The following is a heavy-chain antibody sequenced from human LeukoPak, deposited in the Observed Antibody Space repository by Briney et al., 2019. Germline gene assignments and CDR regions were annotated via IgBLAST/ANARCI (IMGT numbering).Heavy chain of an antibody. CDR1: GFTFSSYG. Sequence: GGSLRLSCAASGFTFSSYGMHWVRQAPGKGLEWVAVISYDGSNKYYGDSVKGRFTISRDNAKNTLYLQMNSLRAEDTAVYYCTIPRSGRDYWGQGTLVTVSS. V-gene: IGHV3-30*03. CDR3: TIPRSGRDY. CDR2: ISYDGSNK. J-gene: IGHJ4*02. D-gene: IGHD3-10*01.